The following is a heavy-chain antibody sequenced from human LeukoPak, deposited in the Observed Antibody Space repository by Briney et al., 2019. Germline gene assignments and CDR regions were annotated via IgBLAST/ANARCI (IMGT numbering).Heavy chain of an antibody. CDR2: INPNSGGT. J-gene: IGHJ4*02. Sequence: ASVMVSCKASGYTFTGYFIHWVRQAPGQGLEWMGWINPNSGGTNYSQKFQGRVTMTRDTSISTAYMELSRLRPDDTAVYYCARVFQKQLSDYWGQGSLVTVSS. CDR3: ARVFQKQLSDY. V-gene: IGHV1-2*02. D-gene: IGHD6-13*01. CDR1: GYTFTGYF.